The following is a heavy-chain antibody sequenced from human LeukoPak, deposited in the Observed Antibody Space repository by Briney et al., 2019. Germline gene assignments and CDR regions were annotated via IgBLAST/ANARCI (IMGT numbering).Heavy chain of an antibody. V-gene: IGHV4-59*01. CDR1: GGSISDYY. CDR2: IYYSGST. Sequence: SETLSLTCTVSGGSISDYYRGWIRQPPGKGLEWIGYIYYSGSTNYNPSLKSRVTISVDTSKNQFSLKLSSVTAADTAVYYCASTGGTGAFDIWGQGTMVTVSS. CDR3: ASTGGTGAFDI. J-gene: IGHJ3*02. D-gene: IGHD2-8*02.